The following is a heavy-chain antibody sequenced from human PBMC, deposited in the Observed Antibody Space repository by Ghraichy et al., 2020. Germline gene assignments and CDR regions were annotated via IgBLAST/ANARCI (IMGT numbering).Heavy chain of an antibody. D-gene: IGHD6-13*01. CDR2: IRSDETTI. CDR1: GFTFSGHW. Sequence: GGSLRLSCAASGFTFSGHWMSWVRQAPGKGLEWVASIRSDETTIKYEDSVKGRFTISRDNARNSVNLQMNSLRAEDTAVYYCVRDESSAGTDMDVWGQGTTVTFS. CDR3: VRDESSAGTDMDV. V-gene: IGHV3-7*01. J-gene: IGHJ6*02.